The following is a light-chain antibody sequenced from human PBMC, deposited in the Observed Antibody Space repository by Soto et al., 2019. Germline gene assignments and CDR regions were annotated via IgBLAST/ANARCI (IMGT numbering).Light chain of an antibody. CDR2: GAS. Sequence: PGDRVTLACRASQRARSSYLNGYQQIPGQAPRLLIYGASTRATSIPARFSGSGSGTDFTLTISSLQPEDFAVYYCQQELYIGQGTRLEIK. J-gene: IGKJ5*01. CDR1: QRARSSY. CDR3: QQELY. V-gene: IGKV3D-7*01.